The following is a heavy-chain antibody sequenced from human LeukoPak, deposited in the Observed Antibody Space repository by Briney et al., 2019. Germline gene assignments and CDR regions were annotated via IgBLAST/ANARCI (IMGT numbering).Heavy chain of an antibody. V-gene: IGHV1-18*01. D-gene: IGHD3-9*01. Sequence: GASVTVSCKASGYTFTSYGISWVRQAPGQGLEWMGWISAYNGNTNYAQKLQGRVTMTTDTSTSTAYMELRSLRSDDTAVYYCATGMFDILTGYYPSDYFDYWGQGTLVTVSS. CDR1: GYTFTSYG. CDR3: ATGMFDILTGYYPSDYFDY. J-gene: IGHJ4*02. CDR2: ISAYNGNT.